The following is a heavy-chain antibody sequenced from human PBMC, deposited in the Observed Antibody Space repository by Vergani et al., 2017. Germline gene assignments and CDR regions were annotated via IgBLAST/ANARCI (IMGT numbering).Heavy chain of an antibody. J-gene: IGHJ4*02. V-gene: IGHV3-64*01. Sequence: EVQLVESGGGLVQPGGSLRLSCAASGFTFSSYAMHWVRQAPGKGLEYVSAISSNGGSTYYANSVKGRFTISRDNSKNTLYLQMGSLRAEDMAVYYCARGVGEDYDVWSGYYPHGNDYWGQGTLVTVSS. D-gene: IGHD3-3*01. CDR2: ISSNGGST. CDR1: GFTFSSYA. CDR3: ARGVGEDYDVWSGYYPHGNDY.